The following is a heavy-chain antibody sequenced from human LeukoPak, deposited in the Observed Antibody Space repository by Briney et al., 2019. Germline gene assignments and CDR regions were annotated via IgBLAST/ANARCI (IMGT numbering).Heavy chain of an antibody. CDR1: GGSFSGYY. V-gene: IGHV4-34*01. D-gene: IGHD3-9*01. CDR2: INHSGST. J-gene: IGHJ4*02. CDR3: ARGVPYYDILTGYSIFGY. Sequence: SETLSLTCAVYGGSFSGYYWSWIRQPPGKGLEWIGEINHSGSTNYNPSLKSRVTISVDTSKNQFSLKLSSVTAADTAVYYCARGVPYYDILTGYSIFGYWGQGTLVTVSS.